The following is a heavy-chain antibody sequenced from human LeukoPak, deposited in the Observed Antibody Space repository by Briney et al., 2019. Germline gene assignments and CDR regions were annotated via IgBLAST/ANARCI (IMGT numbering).Heavy chain of an antibody. CDR3: ARVFEVGASIIYAFDI. CDR2: IHYSGST. D-gene: IGHD1-26*01. J-gene: IGHJ3*02. V-gene: IGHV4-59*01. CDR1: GGSISTYY. Sequence: PSETLSLTCTVSGGSISTYYWSWIRQPPGKGLEWIGNIHYSGSTNYNPSLKSRLTILVDTSKNQFSLKLSSVTAADTAVYYCARVFEVGASIIYAFDIWGQGTMVTVSS.